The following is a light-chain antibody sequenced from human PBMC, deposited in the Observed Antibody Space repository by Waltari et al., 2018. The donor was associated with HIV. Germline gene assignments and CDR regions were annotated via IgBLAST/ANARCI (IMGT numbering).Light chain of an antibody. CDR1: QSVSSTY. V-gene: IGKV3-20*01. CDR3: QQCGSAPR. J-gene: IGKJ3*01. Sequence: EILLTQSPGTLSLSPGERATLSCRASQSVSSTYLAWYQQKPDQAPRLLIDGASSRATGIPDRFSGSGSGTDFTLTISRLEPEEFAVYYWQQCGSAPRFGPGTKVDIK. CDR2: GAS.